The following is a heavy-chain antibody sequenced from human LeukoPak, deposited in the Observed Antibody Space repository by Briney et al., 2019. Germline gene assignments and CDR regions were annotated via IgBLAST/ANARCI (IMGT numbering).Heavy chain of an antibody. Sequence: GASVKVSCKASGYTFTSYDINWVRQATGQGLEWMGWMNPNSGNTGYAQKFQGRVTMTRNTSISTAYMELSSLRSEDTAVYYCARVYHVWEWLRLGAFDIWGQGTMVTVSS. J-gene: IGHJ3*02. D-gene: IGHD5-12*01. CDR1: GYTFTSYD. CDR3: ARVYHVWEWLRLGAFDI. V-gene: IGHV1-8*01. CDR2: MNPNSGNT.